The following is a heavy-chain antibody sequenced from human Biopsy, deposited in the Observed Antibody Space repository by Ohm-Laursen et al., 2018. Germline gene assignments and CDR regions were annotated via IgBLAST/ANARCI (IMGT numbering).Heavy chain of an antibody. CDR1: DFTCDDYA. CDR2: ITWNSGHI. Sequence: SLRLSCAASDFTCDDYAMSWVRQRPGKGLEWVSGITWNSGHIAYADSVKGRFTISRDNAKNVLWLQMNSLRVDDTAMYYCVKDIRRYFYGMDVWGQGTTVTVS. V-gene: IGHV3-9*01. D-gene: IGHD3-10*01. CDR3: VKDIRRYFYGMDV. J-gene: IGHJ6*02.